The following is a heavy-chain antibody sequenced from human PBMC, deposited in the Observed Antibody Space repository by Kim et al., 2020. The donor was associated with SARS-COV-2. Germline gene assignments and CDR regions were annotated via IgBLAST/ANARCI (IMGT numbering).Heavy chain of an antibody. V-gene: IGHV3-23*01. Sequence: YADSVEGRFTIARDNSKNTLYLQMNSLRAEDTAVYYCAKGVVVVPGISDYWGQGTLVTVSS. J-gene: IGHJ4*02. CDR3: AKGVVVVPGISDY. D-gene: IGHD2-2*01.